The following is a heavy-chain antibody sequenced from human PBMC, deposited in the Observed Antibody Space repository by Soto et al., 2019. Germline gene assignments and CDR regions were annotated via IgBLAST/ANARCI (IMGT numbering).Heavy chain of an antibody. V-gene: IGHV5-10-1*01. Sequence: LGESLKISCKGSGYSFTSYWISWVRQMPGKGLEWMGRIDPSDSYTNYSPSFQGHVTISADKSISTAYLQWSSLKASDTAMYYCARAFGEFAFYYYYGMDVWGQGTTVTVSS. CDR1: GYSFTSYW. J-gene: IGHJ6*02. CDR3: ARAFGEFAFYYYYGMDV. CDR2: IDPSDSYT. D-gene: IGHD3-10*01.